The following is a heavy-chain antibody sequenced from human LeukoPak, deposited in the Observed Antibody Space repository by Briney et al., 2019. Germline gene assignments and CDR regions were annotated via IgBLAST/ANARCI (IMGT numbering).Heavy chain of an antibody. V-gene: IGHV3-21*01. CDR2: ISSSGSYI. Sequence: PGGSLRLSCAASGFTFNKHNMNWVRQAPGKGLEWVASISSSGSYISYADSVKGRFTISRSNAFNALYVQMNSLRADGTAVYFCARADCSGGTCRFDFWGQGALVTVSS. CDR1: GFTFNKHN. J-gene: IGHJ4*02. D-gene: IGHD2-15*01. CDR3: ARADCSGGTCRFDF.